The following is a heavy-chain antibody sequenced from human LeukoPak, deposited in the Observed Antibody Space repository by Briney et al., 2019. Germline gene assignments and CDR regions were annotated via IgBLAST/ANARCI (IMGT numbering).Heavy chain of an antibody. CDR3: ARHWLYCGGGSCPGLGFDP. Sequence: GESLNISCKCSGYSFTCYWLGLVRPTPGKGLEWMGIIHPGDSDTRYSPSHQGQVPISADKSISTAYLQWSSLKASDTAMYYCARHWLYCGGGSCPGLGFDPWGQGTLVTVSS. D-gene: IGHD2-15*01. CDR1: GYSFTCYW. CDR2: IHPGDSDT. J-gene: IGHJ5*02. V-gene: IGHV5-51*01.